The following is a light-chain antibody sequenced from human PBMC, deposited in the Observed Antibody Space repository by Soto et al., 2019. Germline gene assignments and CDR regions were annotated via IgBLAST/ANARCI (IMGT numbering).Light chain of an antibody. Sequence: EIAMTQSPATLSVSPGERATLSFWTSQNVINNLAWYQQPPGQDTRLLSYDASTRATGIPARLSGSGSGTEFTLTSSSLESQDFAVYYCQQYNKWPLTFGGGTKVDIK. V-gene: IGKV3-15*01. CDR2: DAS. J-gene: IGKJ4*01. CDR1: QNVINN. CDR3: QQYNKWPLT.